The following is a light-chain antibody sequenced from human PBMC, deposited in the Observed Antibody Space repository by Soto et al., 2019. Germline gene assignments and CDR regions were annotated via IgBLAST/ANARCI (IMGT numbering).Light chain of an antibody. J-gene: IGLJ2*01. CDR2: DVS. CDR1: SSDVGGYNY. Sequence: QSALTQPASVSGSPGQSITICCTGTSSDVGGYNYVSWYQQHPGKAPKLMIYDVSNRPSGVSNRFSGSRSGNTASLIISGLQTEDEADYYCSSYTVSSTVIFGGGTKLTVL. CDR3: SSYTVSSTVI. V-gene: IGLV2-14*01.